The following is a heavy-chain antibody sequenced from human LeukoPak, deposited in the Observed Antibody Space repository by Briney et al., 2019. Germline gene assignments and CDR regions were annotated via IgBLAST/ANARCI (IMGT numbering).Heavy chain of an antibody. V-gene: IGHV3-21*01. CDR2: ISSSSDYR. J-gene: IGHJ5*02. CDR1: GLSFISYS. CDR3: ARGATTTRFGRFDP. Sequence: GGSLRLSCAASGLSFISYSMNWVRQAPGEGLEWVSSISSSSDYRYHADSVKGRFTISRDNPKKSLYLQMNSLRAEDTAVYYCARGATTTRFGRFDPWGQGTLVIVSS. D-gene: IGHD4-17*01.